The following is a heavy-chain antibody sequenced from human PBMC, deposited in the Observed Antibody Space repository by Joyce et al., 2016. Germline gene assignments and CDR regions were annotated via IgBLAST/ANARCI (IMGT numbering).Heavy chain of an antibody. D-gene: IGHD5-12*01. CDR3: AHTPVYGNLGPCYDDF. V-gene: IGHV2-5*01. CDR1: GSSFSGGVG. Sequence: QVTLKESGPALVKPTQPLTLTYSFSGSSFSGGVGVGWIRQPPGRALEWLAGIYWNDETRYRASLRNRLTIAKDASTNQVVLSMANMDPVDTGTYFCAHTPVYGNLGPCYDDFWGQGTLVTVSS. J-gene: IGHJ4*02. CDR2: IYWNDET.